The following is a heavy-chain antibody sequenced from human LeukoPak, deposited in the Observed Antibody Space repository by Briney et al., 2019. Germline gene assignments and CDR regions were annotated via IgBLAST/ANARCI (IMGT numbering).Heavy chain of an antibody. CDR3: ARDLYSSGWPRGLLDY. CDR2: IWYDGSNK. V-gene: IGHV3-33*01. J-gene: IGHJ4*02. Sequence: GGSLRLSCAASGFTFSSYGMHWVRQAPGKGLEWVAVIWYDGSNKYYADSVKGRFTISRDNSRNTLYLQMNSLRAEDTAVYYCARDLYSSGWPRGLLDYWGQGTLVTVSS. CDR1: GFTFSSYG. D-gene: IGHD6-19*01.